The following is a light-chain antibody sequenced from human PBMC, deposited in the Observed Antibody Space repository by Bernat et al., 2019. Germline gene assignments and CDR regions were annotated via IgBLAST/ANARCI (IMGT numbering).Light chain of an antibody. CDR1: SSDIGSYNY. CDR2: DVS. V-gene: IGLV2-8*01. Sequence: QSALTQSPSASGSPGQSVTISCTGSSSDIGSYNYVSWYQQTPGKAPKLLIYDVSERPSGVPDRLSGAKSGNTASLTVSGLLLDDEGDYYCSSYADTHTLIFGGGTKLTVL. J-gene: IGLJ2*01. CDR3: SSYADTHTLI.